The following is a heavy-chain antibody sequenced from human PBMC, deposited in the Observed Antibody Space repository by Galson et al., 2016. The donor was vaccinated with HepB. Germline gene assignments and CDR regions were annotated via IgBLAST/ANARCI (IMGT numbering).Heavy chain of an antibody. CDR3: AKDVYTSESEYGMDV. CDR2: VPYDGYSK. V-gene: IGHV3-30*18. Sequence: SLRLSCADSGFFFSNYGMHWVRQAPGKGLAWVAVVPYDGYSKSYADSVKGRFTITRDNSKTTMYLQMNSLRFEDTAVYYRAKDVYTSESEYGMDVWGQGTTVTVSS. CDR1: GFFFSNYG. D-gene: IGHD3-10*01. J-gene: IGHJ6*02.